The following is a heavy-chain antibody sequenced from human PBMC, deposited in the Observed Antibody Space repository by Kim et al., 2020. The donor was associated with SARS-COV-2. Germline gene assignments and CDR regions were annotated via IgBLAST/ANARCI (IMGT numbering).Heavy chain of an antibody. V-gene: IGHV6-1*01. CDR3: ARGGIPVDRSYFYALDV. J-gene: IGHJ6*01. D-gene: IGHD6-19*01. CDR2: TYYRSRWYN. CDR1: GGSVSSDSAG. Sequence: SQTLSLTCAISGGSVSSDSAGWNWIRQSPSRGLEWLGRTYYRSRWYNDYAVSVRGRITISPDTSKNQFSLQLNSVTPEDTALYFCARGGIPVDRSYFYALDVWGQGTTVTVSS.